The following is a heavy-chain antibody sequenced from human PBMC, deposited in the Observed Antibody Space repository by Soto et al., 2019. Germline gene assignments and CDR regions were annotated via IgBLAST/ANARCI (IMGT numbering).Heavy chain of an antibody. Sequence: ASVKVSCKASGYTFTSYYMHWVRQAPGQGLEWMGIINPSGGSTSYAQKFQGRVTMTRDTSTSTVYMELSSLRSEDTAVYYCARGGKNTWDRYYFDYWGQGTLVTVSS. CDR3: ARGGKNTWDRYYFDY. CDR2: INPSGGST. CDR1: GYTFTSYY. V-gene: IGHV1-46*01. D-gene: IGHD1-26*01. J-gene: IGHJ4*02.